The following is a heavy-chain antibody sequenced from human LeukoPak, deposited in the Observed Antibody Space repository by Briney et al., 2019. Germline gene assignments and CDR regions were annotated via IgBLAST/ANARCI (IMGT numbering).Heavy chain of an antibody. CDR3: TSQAGYSSSWET. J-gene: IGHJ5*02. Sequence: GGSLRLSCAASGLIFSGSAMHLVRQAPGKGLEWVGRLRSKANNYATGYATSVIGRFTISRDDSKNTRYLEMNNLKIEDTAVYFCTSQAGYSSSWETWGQGTLVTVSS. CDR1: GLIFSGSA. CDR2: LRSKANNYAT. V-gene: IGHV3-73*01. D-gene: IGHD6-13*01.